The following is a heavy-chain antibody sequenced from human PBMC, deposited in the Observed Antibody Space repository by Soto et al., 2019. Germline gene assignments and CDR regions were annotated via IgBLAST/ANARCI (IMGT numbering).Heavy chain of an antibody. J-gene: IGHJ5*02. CDR2: INAANGDT. CDR1: GWTFTRYG. V-gene: IGHV1-3*01. Sequence: ASVKVSCKASGWTFTRYGIHWVRQAPGQRLEWMGWINAANGDTKYSPKFQGRVTITRDTSASTAYMELSSLRSEDTAVYYCVRRHVSATGIDWFDPWGQGTLVTVSS. CDR3: VRRHVSATGIDWFDP. D-gene: IGHD6-13*01.